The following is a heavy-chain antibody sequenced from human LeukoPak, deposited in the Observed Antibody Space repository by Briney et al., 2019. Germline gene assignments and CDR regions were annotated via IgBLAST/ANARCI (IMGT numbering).Heavy chain of an antibody. CDR2: INPNSGGT. CDR3: ARGGGYRSGGSCYPPEDY. Sequence: ASVKVSCKASGYTFIAYHLHWVRQAPGQGLEWIGWINPNSGGTNYAQKFQGRVTMTRDTSITTAYMELSSLTSDDTAVYYCARGGGYRSGGSCYPPEDYWGQGTLVTVSS. CDR1: GYTFIAYH. J-gene: IGHJ4*02. D-gene: IGHD2-15*01. V-gene: IGHV1-2*02.